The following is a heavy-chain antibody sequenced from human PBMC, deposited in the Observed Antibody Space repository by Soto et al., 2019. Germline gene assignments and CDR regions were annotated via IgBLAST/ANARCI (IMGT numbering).Heavy chain of an antibody. J-gene: IGHJ6*03. D-gene: IGHD6-19*01. CDR2: ISAYNGNT. CDR3: ARDRGVAPPVAGNTHYYYDMDG. V-gene: IGHV1-18*01. CDR1: GYSFTNYG. Sequence: QDQLVQSGVEVKKPGASVKVSCKASGYSFTNYGITWVRQAPGQGFEWMGWISAYNGNTNYAQKFQGRVTLTTDASTSTAYLELRRLRSDDTAVYYCARDRGVAPPVAGNTHYYYDMDGWGKGTTVTVSS.